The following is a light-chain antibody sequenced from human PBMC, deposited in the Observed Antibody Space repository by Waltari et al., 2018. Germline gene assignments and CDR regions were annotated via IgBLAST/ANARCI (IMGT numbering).Light chain of an antibody. CDR2: DAS. V-gene: IGKV1-33*01. J-gene: IGKJ1*01. CDR1: QDISIY. CDR3: QQYKDLPRT. Sequence: DLQMTQSPSSMPPSVGDSASITCQASQDISIYLSWYQQKPGKAPKVLIYDASNLETGVPSRFTGSRSGTDFTFTISSLQPEDIATYYCQQYKDLPRTFGQGTKVEI.